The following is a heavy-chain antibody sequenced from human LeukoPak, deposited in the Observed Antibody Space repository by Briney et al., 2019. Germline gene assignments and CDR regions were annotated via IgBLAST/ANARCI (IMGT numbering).Heavy chain of an antibody. CDR3: ARGEITMVRGNPVNWFDP. Sequence: SETLSLTCAVYGGSFSGYYWSWIRQPPGKGLEWIGDINHSGSTNYNPSLKSRVTISVDTSKNQFSLKLSSVTAADTAVYYCARGEITMVRGNPVNWFDPWGQGTLVTVSS. CDR2: INHSGST. J-gene: IGHJ5*02. D-gene: IGHD3-10*01. CDR1: GGSFSGYY. V-gene: IGHV4-34*01.